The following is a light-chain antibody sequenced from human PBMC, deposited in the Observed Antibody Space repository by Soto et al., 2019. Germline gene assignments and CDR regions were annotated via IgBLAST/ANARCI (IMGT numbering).Light chain of an antibody. CDR2: DAS. V-gene: IGKV3-11*01. J-gene: IGKJ4*01. Sequence: EIVLTQSPDTLSVSPGERVTLSCRASQSISNYLAWHQQKPGQAPRLLIYDASNRATGIPARFSGSGSGTDFTLTSSSLEPEDVAVYYCQLRSNWPPSLTFGGGTRVEI. CDR1: QSISNY. CDR3: QLRSNWPPSLT.